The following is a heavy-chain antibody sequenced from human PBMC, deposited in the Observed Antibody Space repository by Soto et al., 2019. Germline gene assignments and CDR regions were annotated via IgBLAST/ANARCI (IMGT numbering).Heavy chain of an antibody. J-gene: IGHJ6*03. D-gene: IGHD3-3*01. CDR3: ARTLIDDDFWSGYYTGDYYYYMDV. CDR1: GGSFSGYY. V-gene: IGHV4-34*01. Sequence: SETLSLTCAVYGGSFSGYYWSWIRQPPGKGLEWIGEINHSGSTNYNPSLKSRVTISVDTSKNQFSLKLSSVTAADTAVYYCARTLIDDDFWSGYYTGDYYYYMDVWGKGTTVTVSS. CDR2: INHSGST.